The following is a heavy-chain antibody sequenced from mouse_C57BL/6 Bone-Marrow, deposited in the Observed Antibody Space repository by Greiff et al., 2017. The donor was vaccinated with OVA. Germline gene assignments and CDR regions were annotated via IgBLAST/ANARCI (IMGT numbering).Heavy chain of an antibody. J-gene: IGHJ3*01. Sequence: QVQLQQSGPVLVKPGASVKISCKASAYTFPDYFITWLKQRPGQGLEWIGWIFPGSGSTYYNEKFKGKATLTVDKSSSTAYKLLSSLTSEDSAVDFCAREGRWLLKCAYWGQGTLVTVSA. CDR3: AREGRWLLKCAY. V-gene: IGHV1-75*01. CDR1: AYTFPDYF. D-gene: IGHD2-3*01. CDR2: IFPGSGST.